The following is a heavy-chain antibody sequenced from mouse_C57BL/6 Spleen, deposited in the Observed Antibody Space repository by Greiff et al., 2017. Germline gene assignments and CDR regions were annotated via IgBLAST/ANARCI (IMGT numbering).Heavy chain of an antibody. J-gene: IGHJ4*01. Sequence: VQLQQSGPELVKPGASVKISCKASGYSFTDYNMNWVKQSNGKSLEWIGVINPNYGTTSYNQKFKGKATLTVDQSSSTAYMKLNSLTSEDSAVYYCARSEDCSGYDDLDDWGQGTTVTVSS. CDR1: GYSFTDYN. D-gene: IGHD3-2*02. V-gene: IGHV1-39*01. CDR3: ARSEDCSGYDDLDD. CDR2: INPNYGTT.